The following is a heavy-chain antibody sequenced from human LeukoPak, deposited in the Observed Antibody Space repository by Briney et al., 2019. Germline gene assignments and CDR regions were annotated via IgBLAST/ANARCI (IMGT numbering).Heavy chain of an antibody. D-gene: IGHD3-3*01. CDR1: GFTFSTYN. CDR3: AKGVDYYDFWSGYYTDAFDI. Sequence: GGSLRLSCAASGFTFSTYNMNWVRQAPGKGLEWVSSISIISSYMYYADSVKGRFTISRDNAKNSLYLQMNSLRAEDTAVYYCAKGVDYYDFWSGYYTDAFDIWGQGTMVTVSS. J-gene: IGHJ3*02. V-gene: IGHV3-21*01. CDR2: ISIISSYM.